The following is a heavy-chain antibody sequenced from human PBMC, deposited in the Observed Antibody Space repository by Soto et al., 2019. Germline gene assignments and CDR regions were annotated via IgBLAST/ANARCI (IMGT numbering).Heavy chain of an antibody. J-gene: IGHJ6*02. CDR3: AARRHNFFCNCTYYYYVMSV. CDR1: GYTFTSYG. CDR2: ISAYNGNT. D-gene: IGHD1-1*01. Sequence: ASVKVACKASGYTFTSYGISWVRQAPGQGLEWMGWISAYNGNTNYAQKLQGRVTMTTDTSTSTAYMELRSLRSEDTAVYYCAARRHNFFCNCTYYYYVMSVRGQGTTVTVS. V-gene: IGHV1-18*01.